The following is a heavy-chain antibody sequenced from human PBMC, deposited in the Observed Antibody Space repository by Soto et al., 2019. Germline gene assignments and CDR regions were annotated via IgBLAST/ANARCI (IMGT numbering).Heavy chain of an antibody. CDR3: AKDLGRDYYDSSGYYYGGFDY. Sequence: GGSLRLSCAASGFTFSSYAMSWVRQAPGKGLEWVSAISGSGGSTYYADSVKGRFTISRDNSKNTLYLQMNSLRAEDTAVYYCAKDLGRDYYDSSGYYYGGFDYWGQGTLVTVSS. D-gene: IGHD3-22*01. J-gene: IGHJ4*02. V-gene: IGHV3-23*01. CDR2: ISGSGGST. CDR1: GFTFSSYA.